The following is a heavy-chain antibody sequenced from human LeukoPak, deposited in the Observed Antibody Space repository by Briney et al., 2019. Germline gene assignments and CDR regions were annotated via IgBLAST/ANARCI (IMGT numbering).Heavy chain of an antibody. D-gene: IGHD3-3*01. CDR1: GYTFTSYG. V-gene: IGHV1-18*01. CDR2: ISAYNGNT. J-gene: IGHJ4*02. Sequence: ASVKVSCKASGYTFTSYGIGWVRQAPGQGLEWMGWISAYNGNTNYAQKLQGRVTMTTDTSTSTAYMELRSLRSDDTAVYYCARNMEWLFPPTPDYWGQGTLVTVSS. CDR3: ARNMEWLFPPTPDY.